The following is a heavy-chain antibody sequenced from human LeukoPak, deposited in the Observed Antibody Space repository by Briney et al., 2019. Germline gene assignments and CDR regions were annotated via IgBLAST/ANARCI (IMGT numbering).Heavy chain of an antibody. CDR1: GYTFTSYG. Sequence: GASVKVSCKASGYTFTSYGISWVRQAPGQGLEWMGWISAYNGNANYAQKLQGRVTMTTDTSTSTAYMELRSLRSDDTAVYYCARADPKWERRTFDYWGQGTLVTVSS. V-gene: IGHV1-18*01. CDR3: ARADPKWERRTFDY. D-gene: IGHD1-26*01. J-gene: IGHJ4*02. CDR2: ISAYNGNA.